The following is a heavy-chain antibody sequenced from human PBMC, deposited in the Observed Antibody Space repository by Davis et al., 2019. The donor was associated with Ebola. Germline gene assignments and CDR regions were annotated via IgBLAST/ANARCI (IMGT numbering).Heavy chain of an antibody. CDR1: GFTFSSYW. D-gene: IGHD3-16*02. CDR2: IKQDGSEK. V-gene: IGHV3-7*01. CDR3: ARGYYDYVWGSYRSDAFDI. J-gene: IGHJ3*02. Sequence: GESLKISCAASGFTFSSYWMSWVRQAPGKGLEWVANIKQDGSEKYYVDSVKGRFTISRDNAKNSLYLQMNSLRAEDTAVHYCARGYYDYVWGSYRSDAFDIWGQGTMVTVSS.